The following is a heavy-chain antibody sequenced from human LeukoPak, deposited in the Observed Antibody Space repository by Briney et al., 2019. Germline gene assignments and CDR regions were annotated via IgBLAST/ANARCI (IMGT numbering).Heavy chain of an antibody. V-gene: IGHV1-8*01. CDR1: GYTFTSYD. CDR2: MNPNSGNT. Sequence: ASVKVSCKASGYTFTSYDINWVRQATGQGLEWMGWMNPNSGNTGYAQKFQGRVTMTRNTSISTAYMELSSLRSEDTAVYYCATMDGSGSYYNYYYYYYMDVWGKGTTVTISS. J-gene: IGHJ6*03. D-gene: IGHD3-10*01. CDR3: ATMDGSGSYYNYYYYYYMDV.